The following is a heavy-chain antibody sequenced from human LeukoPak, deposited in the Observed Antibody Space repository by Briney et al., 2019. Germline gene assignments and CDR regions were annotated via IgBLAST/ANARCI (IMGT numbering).Heavy chain of an antibody. Sequence: PGGSLRLSCAASGFTFSSYGMHWVRQAPGKGLEWVSYISSDSTTLYYAASVKGRFTISRDNAKNSLYLHMNSLTDEDTAVYYCARGGSFTPDYWGQGALVTISS. J-gene: IGHJ4*02. CDR3: ARGGSFTPDY. CDR2: ISSDSTTL. CDR1: GFTFSSYG. D-gene: IGHD6-19*01. V-gene: IGHV3-48*02.